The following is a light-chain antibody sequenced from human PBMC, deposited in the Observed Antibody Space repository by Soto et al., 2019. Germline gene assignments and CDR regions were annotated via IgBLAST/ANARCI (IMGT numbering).Light chain of an antibody. CDR3: CSYAGSSTFPYV. V-gene: IGLV2-23*02. CDR2: EVS. J-gene: IGLJ1*01. CDR1: SSDVGSYNL. Sequence: QSALTQPASVSGSPGHSITISCTGTSSDVGSYNLVSWYQHHPGKAPKLMIYEVSKRPSGVSNRFSGSKSGNTASLTISGLQAEDEADYYCCSYAGSSTFPYVFGTGTKVTV.